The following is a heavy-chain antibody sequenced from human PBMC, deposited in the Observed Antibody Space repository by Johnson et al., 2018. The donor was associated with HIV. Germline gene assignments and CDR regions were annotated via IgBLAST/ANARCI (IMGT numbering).Heavy chain of an antibody. V-gene: IGHV3-30*04. Sequence: QVQLVESGGGVVQPGRSLRLSCIVSGFTFSNYAMHWVRKAPGKGLEWVAIISYGGNEKYYADSVKGRFTISRDDSKNTLLLQMKSLRAEDTAVYYCARGEEMATILIGGQGTMVTVSS. CDR1: GFTFSNYA. CDR2: ISYGGNEK. J-gene: IGHJ3*02. CDR3: ARGEEMATILI. D-gene: IGHD5-24*01.